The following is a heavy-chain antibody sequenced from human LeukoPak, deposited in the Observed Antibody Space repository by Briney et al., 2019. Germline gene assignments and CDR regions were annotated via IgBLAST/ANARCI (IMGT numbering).Heavy chain of an antibody. D-gene: IGHD3-22*01. CDR3: AASPDYYDSSVYSYYFDY. V-gene: IGHV1-58*01. J-gene: IGHJ4*02. CDR1: GFTFTSSA. CDR2: IVVGSGNT. Sequence: SVKVSCKASGFTFTSSAVQWVRQARGQRLEWIGWIVVGSGNTNYAQKFQERVTITRDMSTSTAYMELRSLRSEDTAVYYCAASPDYYDSSVYSYYFDYWGQGTLVTVSS.